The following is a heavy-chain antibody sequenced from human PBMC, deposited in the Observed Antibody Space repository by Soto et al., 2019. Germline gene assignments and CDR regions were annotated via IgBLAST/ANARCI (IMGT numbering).Heavy chain of an antibody. Sequence: SVKVSCKASGGTFSSYAISWVRQAPGQGLEWMGGIIPIFGTANYAQKFQGRVTITADESTSTAYMELSSLTSDDTAMYFCARGPLVVLNYFESWGQGTLVTVSS. J-gene: IGHJ4*02. CDR2: IIPIFGTA. V-gene: IGHV1-69*13. CDR3: ARGPLVVLNYFES. CDR1: GGTFSSYA.